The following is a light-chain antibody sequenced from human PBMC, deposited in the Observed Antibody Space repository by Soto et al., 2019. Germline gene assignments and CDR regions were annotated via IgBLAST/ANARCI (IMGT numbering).Light chain of an antibody. CDR2: GAS. V-gene: IGKV3-15*01. CDR1: QSVTSN. Sequence: EVVMTQSPATLSVSPGEGATLSCRASQSVTSNLAWFQQKPGQAPRLLIYGASTRATGIPARFSGSGSGTEFTLTISSLQSEDLAVYYCQQYNHWPLTFGGGTKVEIK. J-gene: IGKJ4*01. CDR3: QQYNHWPLT.